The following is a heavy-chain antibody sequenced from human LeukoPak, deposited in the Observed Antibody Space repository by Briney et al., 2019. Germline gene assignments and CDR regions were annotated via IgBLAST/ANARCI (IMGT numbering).Heavy chain of an antibody. CDR3: AKDVLRYFDYGMDV. CDR1: GFIFSNYA. CDR2: ISSRGDST. V-gene: IGHV3-23*01. Sequence: GGSLRLSCAASGFIFSNYAMSWVRQVPGRGLEWVSTISSRGDSTYVADSVKGRFTISRDNSKNTLYLQMNSLRAEDTAVYYCAKDVLRYFDYGMDVWGQGTTVTVSS. D-gene: IGHD3-9*01. J-gene: IGHJ6*02.